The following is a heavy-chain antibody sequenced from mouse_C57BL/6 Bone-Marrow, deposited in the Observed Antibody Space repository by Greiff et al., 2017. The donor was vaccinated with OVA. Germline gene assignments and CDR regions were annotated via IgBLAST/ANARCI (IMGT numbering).Heavy chain of an antibody. CDR1: GFSLTSYG. CDR2: IWSGGST. V-gene: IGHV2-2*01. CDR3: ARGRYYYGSDWYFDV. J-gene: IGHJ1*03. D-gene: IGHD1-1*01. Sequence: VQLQQSGPGLVQPSQRLSITCTVSGFSLTSYGVHWVRQSPGKGLEWLGVIWSGGSTDYNAAFISRLSISKDNSKSQVFFKMNSLQADDTAIYYCARGRYYYGSDWYFDVWGTGTTVTVSS.